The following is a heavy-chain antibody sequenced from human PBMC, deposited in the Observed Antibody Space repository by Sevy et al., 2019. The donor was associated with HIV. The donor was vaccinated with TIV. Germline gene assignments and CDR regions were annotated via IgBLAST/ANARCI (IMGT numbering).Heavy chain of an antibody. Sequence: SETLSLTCTVSGGSINSHHWNWIRQPPGKGLEWIGYVYYIGATNYNPSLKNRVTISVDRTKNQFSLKLTSVTAADTDGDDGAGRNDFATWGQGTMVTVSS. CDR2: VYYIGAT. CDR3: AGRNDFAT. J-gene: IGHJ3*02. V-gene: IGHV4-59*08. CDR1: GGSINSHH.